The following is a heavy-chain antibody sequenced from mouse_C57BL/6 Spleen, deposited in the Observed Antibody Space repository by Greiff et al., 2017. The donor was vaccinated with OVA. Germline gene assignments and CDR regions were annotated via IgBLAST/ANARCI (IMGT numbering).Heavy chain of an antibody. Sequence: QVHVQQSGAELVKPGASVKLSCKASGYTFTDYTIHWVKQSSGQGLEWIGWFYPESGSTNYNEKFKDKATLTVDKSSSTDYMELSRLTSEDSAVYCGARTGSYGYYGAMDYWGQGTTVTVSS. J-gene: IGHJ4*01. D-gene: IGHD6-1*01. CDR3: ARTGSYGYYGAMDY. CDR2: FYPESGST. CDR1: GYTFTDYT. V-gene: IGHV1-62-2*01.